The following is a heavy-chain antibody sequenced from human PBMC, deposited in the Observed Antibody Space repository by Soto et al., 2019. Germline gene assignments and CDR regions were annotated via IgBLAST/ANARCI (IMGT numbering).Heavy chain of an antibody. Sequence: EVQVVEAGGGLIQPGGSLRLSCAVSGFTVTIHYMSWVRQAPGQGLEWVSVIYSGGTIYYADSVKGRFTISRDTSKNTLYLQMNSLSGEATAVDYGHGYGYWGQGHLVTVSA. CDR2: IYSGGTI. CDR3: HGYGY. D-gene: IGHD5-12*01. CDR1: GFTVTIHY. J-gene: IGHJ4*02. V-gene: IGHV3-53*01.